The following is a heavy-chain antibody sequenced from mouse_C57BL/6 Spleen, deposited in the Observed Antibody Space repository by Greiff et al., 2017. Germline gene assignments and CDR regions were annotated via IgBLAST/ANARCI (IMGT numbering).Heavy chain of an antibody. CDR3: ARDYGSSYDWYFDV. CDR1: GYTFTSYG. CDR2: IYPRSGNT. J-gene: IGHJ1*03. V-gene: IGHV1-81*01. Sequence: VQLQQSGAELARPGASVKLSCKASGYTFTSYGISWVKQRTGQGLEWIGEIYPRSGNTYYNEKFKGKATLTADKSSSTAYMELRSLTSEDSAVYFCARDYGSSYDWYFDVWGTGTTGTVSS. D-gene: IGHD1-1*01.